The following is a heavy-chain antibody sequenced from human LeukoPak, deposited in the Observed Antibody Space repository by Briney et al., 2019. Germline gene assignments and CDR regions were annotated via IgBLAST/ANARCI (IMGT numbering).Heavy chain of an antibody. CDR1: GFTFSTYE. Sequence: GGSLRLSCAASGFTFSTYEINWVRQAPGKGLEWVSYISSSGSTIYYADSVKGRFTISRDNAKNSLYLQMNSLRAEDTAVYYCAELGITMIGGVWGKGTTVTISS. CDR2: ISSSGSTI. D-gene: IGHD3-10*02. V-gene: IGHV3-48*03. J-gene: IGHJ6*04. CDR3: AELGITMIGGV.